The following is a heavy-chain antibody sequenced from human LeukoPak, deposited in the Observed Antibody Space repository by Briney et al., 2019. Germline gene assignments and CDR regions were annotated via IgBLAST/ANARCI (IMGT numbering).Heavy chain of an antibody. V-gene: IGHV3-48*03. J-gene: IGHJ4*02. CDR1: GFTFSGYE. CDR2: ISSSGSTM. Sequence: PGGSLRLSCAASGFTFSGYEMNWVRQAPGKGLEWVSYISSSGSTMYYADSVKGRFTISRDNAKNSLYLQMNSLRAEDTAVYYCASTDDYWGQGTLVTVSS. CDR3: ASTDDY.